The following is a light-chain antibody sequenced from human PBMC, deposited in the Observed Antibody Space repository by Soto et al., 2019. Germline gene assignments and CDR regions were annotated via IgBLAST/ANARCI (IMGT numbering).Light chain of an antibody. CDR2: EVS. Sequence: QSALAQPASVAGSPGQSITITCTGTSSDVGRWNYVSWYQQHPGKAPKLMIYEVSNRPSGVSSRFSGSKFGYTASLTISGLQAEDEADYYCSSFTSSSTLDVFGTGTKVT. J-gene: IGLJ1*01. CDR3: SSFTSSSTLDV. V-gene: IGLV2-14*01. CDR1: SSDVGRWNY.